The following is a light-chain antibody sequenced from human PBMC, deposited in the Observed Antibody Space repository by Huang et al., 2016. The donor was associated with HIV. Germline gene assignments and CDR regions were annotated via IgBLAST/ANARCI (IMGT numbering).Light chain of an antibody. Sequence: DIVMTQSPLSLPVTPGEPASLSCRSSQSLLHSNGYNSLDWYLQKPGQSPQLLIYLGSNRASGVPDRFSGSGSGTDFTLKSSRVEAEDVGVYYCMQALQTPRTFGQGTKVEIK. CDR2: LGS. J-gene: IGKJ1*01. CDR1: QSLLHSNGYNS. CDR3: MQALQTPRT. V-gene: IGKV2-28*01.